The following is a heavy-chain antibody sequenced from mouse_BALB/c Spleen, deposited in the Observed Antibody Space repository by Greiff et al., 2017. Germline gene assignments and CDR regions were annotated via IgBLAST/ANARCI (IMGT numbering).Heavy chain of an antibody. V-gene: IGHV5-4*02. Sequence: EVQGVESGGGLVKPGGSLTLSCAASGFTFSDYYMYWVRQTPEKRLEWVATISDGGSYTYYPDSVKGRFTISSDNAKNNLYLQMSSLKSEDTAMYYCARALYYDYVLAYWGQGTLVTVSA. CDR1: GFTFSDYY. CDR2: ISDGGSYT. CDR3: ARALYYDYVLAY. J-gene: IGHJ3*01. D-gene: IGHD2-4*01.